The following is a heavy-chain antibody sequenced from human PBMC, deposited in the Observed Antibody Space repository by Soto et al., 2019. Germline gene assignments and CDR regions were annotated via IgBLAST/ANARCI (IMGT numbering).Heavy chain of an antibody. V-gene: IGHV3-48*02. J-gene: IGHJ3*02. CDR2: ISSSSSTI. CDR1: GFTFSSYS. D-gene: IGHD3-22*01. Sequence: EVQLVESGGGLVQPGGSLRLSCAASGFTFSSYSMNWVRQAPGKGLEWISYISSSSSSIYISSSSSTIYYADSVKGRFTISRDNAKNSLYLQMNSLRDEDTAVYYCARDNHYYDNSGYPVDAFDIWGQGTMVTVSS. CDR3: ARDNHYYDNSGYPVDAFDI.